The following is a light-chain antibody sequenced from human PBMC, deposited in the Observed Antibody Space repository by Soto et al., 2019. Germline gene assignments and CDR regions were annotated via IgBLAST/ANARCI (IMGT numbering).Light chain of an antibody. J-gene: IGLJ3*02. Sequence: QAVVTQEPSLTVSPGGTVTLTCASSTGEVTIAYYANWFQQKRGQAPRALIYNTSKKHSWTPARFSGSLLGGKAALTLSGVQPEDEGEYYCLLYLGAHVRRFGGGTKLTVL. CDR3: LLYLGAHVRR. CDR1: TGEVTIAYY. V-gene: IGLV7-43*01. CDR2: NTS.